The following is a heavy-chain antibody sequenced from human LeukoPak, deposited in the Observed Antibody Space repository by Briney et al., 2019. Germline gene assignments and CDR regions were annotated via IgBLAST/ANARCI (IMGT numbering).Heavy chain of an antibody. CDR1: GGSFSGYY. V-gene: IGHV4-34*01. D-gene: IGHD5-18*01. Sequence: SETLSLTCAVYGGSFSGYYWSWIRQPPGKGLEWIGEINHSGSTNYNPSLKSRVTISVDTFKNQFSLKLSSVTAADTAVYYCARGGEYSSAPFDYWGQGTLVTVSS. J-gene: IGHJ4*02. CDR2: INHSGST. CDR3: ARGGEYSSAPFDY.